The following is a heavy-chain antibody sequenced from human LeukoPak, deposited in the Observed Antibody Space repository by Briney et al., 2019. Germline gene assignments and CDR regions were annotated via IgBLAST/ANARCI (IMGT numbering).Heavy chain of an antibody. V-gene: IGHV3-30-3*01. CDR1: GFXFSSYA. Sequence: GGSLRLSCEASGFXFSSYAIHWVRQAPGKGLEWVAVISYDGSNEYYADSVKGRFTISRDNSKHTLYLQMNSLRAEDTAVYYCARDQSYWFDYWGQGTLVTVSS. J-gene: IGHJ4*02. D-gene: IGHD3-10*01. CDR3: ARDQSYWFDY. CDR2: ISYDGSNE.